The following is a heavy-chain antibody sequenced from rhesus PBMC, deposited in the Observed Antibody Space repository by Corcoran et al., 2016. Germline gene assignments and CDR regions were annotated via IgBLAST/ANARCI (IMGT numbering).Heavy chain of an antibody. CDR2: IGGSSGNT. Sequence: QVQLQESGPGLVKPSETLSLICTISGDSIRDNYWNWIRQPPGKGLEWIGYIGGSSGNTYYHPSLKSRFTISTYTSKNQFSLTLNSVTAADTAVYYCARSGVTATVYWGQGVLVTVSS. D-gene: IGHD5-36*01. J-gene: IGHJ4*01. V-gene: IGHV4-165*02. CDR1: GDSIRDNY. CDR3: ARSGVTATVY.